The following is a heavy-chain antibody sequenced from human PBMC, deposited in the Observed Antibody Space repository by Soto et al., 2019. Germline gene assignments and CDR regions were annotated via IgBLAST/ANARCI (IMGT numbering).Heavy chain of an antibody. CDR2: ISAYNGNT. CDR3: ATLERPMGAFDI. J-gene: IGHJ3*02. Sequence: QFQLVQSGAAVKKPGASVKVSCKASGYTFTTSGISWVRQAPGKAIEWMGWISAYNGNTNYAQKLQGRVTMTTDTSTSTAYIELRSLRSDDTAVYYCATLERPMGAFDIWGQGTMVTVSS. D-gene: IGHD1-1*01. V-gene: IGHV1-18*04. CDR1: GYTFTTSG.